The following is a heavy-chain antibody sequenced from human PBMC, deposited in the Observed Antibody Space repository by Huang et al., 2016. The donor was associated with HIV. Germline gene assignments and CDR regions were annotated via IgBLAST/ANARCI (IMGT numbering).Heavy chain of an antibody. Sequence: EVQVVESGGGLVQPGGSLRLSCVASGFIFSSYAMNWVRQAPGKGLQWVSYINSGSSSTIYYAYSVKGRFTISRDNAKKSLYLQMNSLRDEDTAVYYCVRGGGYSYGYGGYFDLWGRGTLVTVSS. CDR2: INSGSSSTI. V-gene: IGHV3-48*02. J-gene: IGHJ2*01. D-gene: IGHD3-16*01. CDR3: VRGGGYSYGYGGYFDL. CDR1: GFIFSSYA.